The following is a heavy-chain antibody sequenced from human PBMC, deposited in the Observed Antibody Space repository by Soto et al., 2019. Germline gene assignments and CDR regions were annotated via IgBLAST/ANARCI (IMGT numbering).Heavy chain of an antibody. J-gene: IGHJ4*02. V-gene: IGHV1-18*01. D-gene: IGHD1-1*01. Sequence: QVHLVQSGAEVKKPGASVKVSCKASGYTVTSYGITWVRQAPGQGLEWMGWISAHNGNTDYAQKLQGRVIVTRDTSPSTAYMELRSLISDDTAVYYCARGRYGDYWGQGALVTVPS. CDR3: ARGRYGDY. CDR2: ISAHNGNT. CDR1: GYTVTSYG.